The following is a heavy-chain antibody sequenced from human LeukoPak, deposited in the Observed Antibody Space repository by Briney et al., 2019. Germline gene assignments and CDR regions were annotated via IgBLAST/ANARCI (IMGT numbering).Heavy chain of an antibody. V-gene: IGHV3-7*01. CDR1: GFTFSNYW. Sequence: GGSLRLFCVPSGFTFSNYWMSWVRQAPGKGLEWVANLRQDGSEKYYVDSVKGRFTISRDNAKNSLYLQMNSLRAEDTAVYYRARIYEWERRILYFQNWGRGTLVTVSS. CDR3: ARIYEWERRILYFQN. CDR2: LRQDGSEK. J-gene: IGHJ1*01. D-gene: IGHD1-26*01.